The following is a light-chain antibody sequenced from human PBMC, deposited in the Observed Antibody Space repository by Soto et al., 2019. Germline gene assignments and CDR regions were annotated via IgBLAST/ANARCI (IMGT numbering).Light chain of an antibody. CDR1: SSDVGGYNY. V-gene: IGLV2-8*01. J-gene: IGLJ2*01. CDR3: SSYAGSDNFV. Sequence: QSALTQPPSASGSPGQSVTISCTGTSSDVGGYNYVSWYQQHPGKAPKLMIYEVSKRPSGVPDRFSGSKSGNTASLTVSGLQAEYEADYYCSSYAGSDNFVFGGGTKLTV. CDR2: EVS.